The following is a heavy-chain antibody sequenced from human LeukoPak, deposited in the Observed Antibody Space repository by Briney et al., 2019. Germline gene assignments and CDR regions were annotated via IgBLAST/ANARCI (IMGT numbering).Heavy chain of an antibody. V-gene: IGHV3-74*01. D-gene: IGHD6-19*01. CDR1: GFTFSKYW. CDR2: INTDGTVT. Sequence: GGSLRFSCAASGFTFSKYWMLWVRQAPGKGLESVSRINTDGTVTTYADSVKGRFTASRDNADNTMFLQMNSVRDEDTAVYYCATKQWLAPPPDSWGQGTPVTVSS. CDR3: ATKQWLAPPPDS. J-gene: IGHJ4*02.